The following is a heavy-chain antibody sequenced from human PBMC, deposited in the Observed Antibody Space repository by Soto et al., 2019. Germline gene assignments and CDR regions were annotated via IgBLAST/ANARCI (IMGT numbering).Heavy chain of an antibody. J-gene: IGHJ4*01. CDR2: IKSQDDYAAT. Sequence: EVQLVESGGGLVKPGGSLRLSCAVSGLTFSDIWMSWVRQAPGKGLEWLGRIKSQDDYAATDYAAPAEDRFTISRDDSKNTLDLQVDSLKTEDTGFYYCAADRNLNGDLGFDFWGRGTLVIVS. CDR1: GLTFSDIW. D-gene: IGHD1-1*01. CDR3: AADRNLNGDLGFDF. V-gene: IGHV3-15*01.